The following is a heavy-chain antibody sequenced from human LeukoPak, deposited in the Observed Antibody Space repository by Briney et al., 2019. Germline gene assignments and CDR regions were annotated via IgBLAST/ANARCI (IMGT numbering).Heavy chain of an antibody. D-gene: IGHD3-16*01. CDR3: EKGPRPRGEVTLDY. CDR1: GFTFSTYA. Sequence: GESLRLSCEASGFTFSTYALSWVRQAPRQGPEWVSGISGSGTRTYNADSANDRFTIFRDNSKNPLYLQMGGLGGEDTAVYYCEKGPRPRGEVTLDYWGEGTLVTVS. J-gene: IGHJ4*02. V-gene: IGHV3-23*01. CDR2: ISGSGTRT.